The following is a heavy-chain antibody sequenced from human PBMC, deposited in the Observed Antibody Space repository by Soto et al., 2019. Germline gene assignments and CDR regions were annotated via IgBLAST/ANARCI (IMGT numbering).Heavy chain of an antibody. CDR3: ARDYSSISGWYHENGGTRPNYYYYGMDV. D-gene: IGHD6-19*01. CDR1: GFTFSSYT. J-gene: IGHJ6*02. V-gene: IGHV3-30-3*01. Sequence: QVQLVESGGGVVQPGRSLRLSCAASGFTFSSYTMHWVRQAPGKGLEWVAVRSYDGSNKDYADSVKGRFTISRDNSKNTLYLQMNSLRAEDTAVYYCARDYSSISGWYHENGGTRPNYYYYGMDVWGQGTTVTVSS. CDR2: RSYDGSNK.